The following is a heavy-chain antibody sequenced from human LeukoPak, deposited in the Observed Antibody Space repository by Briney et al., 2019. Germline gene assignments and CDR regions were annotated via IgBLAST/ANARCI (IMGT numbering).Heavy chain of an antibody. J-gene: IGHJ4*02. V-gene: IGHV4-39*07. CDR3: ARDVAGTASVFDY. D-gene: IGHD6-19*01. CDR2: ISYSGST. CDR1: GGSVSSNTYY. Sequence: SETLSPTCTVSGGSVSSNTYYWGWIRQPPGKGLEWIGTISYSGSTYYNPSLKSRVTISVDTSKNQFSLKLSSVTAADTAVYYCARDVAGTASVFDYWGQGPLVTVSS.